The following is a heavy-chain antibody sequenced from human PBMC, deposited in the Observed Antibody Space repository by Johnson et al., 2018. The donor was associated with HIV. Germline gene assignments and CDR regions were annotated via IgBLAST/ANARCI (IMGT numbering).Heavy chain of an antibody. Sequence: QMQLVESGGGLVQPGGSLRLSCAASGFTFSSYAMSWVRQAPGKGLEWVAVISYDGSNKYYADSVQGRFTISRDKNMLYLQMNSLRAEDTAVYYCAKPLGGCDTGMFAIGFDIWGQGTMVTVSS. V-gene: IGHV3-30*18. CDR1: GFTFSSYA. D-gene: IGHD5-18*01. J-gene: IGHJ3*02. CDR2: ISYDGSNK. CDR3: AKPLGGCDTGMFAIGFDI.